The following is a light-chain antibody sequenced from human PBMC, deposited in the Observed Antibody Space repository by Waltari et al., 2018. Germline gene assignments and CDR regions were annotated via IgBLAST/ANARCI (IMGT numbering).Light chain of an antibody. J-gene: IGKJ2*01. CDR3: QQYYSVPYT. V-gene: IGKV4-1*01. CDR1: QILLYSSNNKDY. Sequence: DIVMTQSPDSLALSLGERATINCESSQILLYSSNNKDYLAWFQQKPGQPPKLLISCASTRESGVPDRCSGSGSGTDFTLTISSLQAEDVALYFCQQYYSVPYTFGQGTKLEIK. CDR2: CAS.